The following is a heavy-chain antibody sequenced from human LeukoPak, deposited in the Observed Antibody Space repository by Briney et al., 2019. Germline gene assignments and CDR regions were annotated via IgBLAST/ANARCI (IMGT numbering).Heavy chain of an antibody. J-gene: IGHJ4*02. CDR2: ISGRSSTI. V-gene: IGHV3-48*01. CDR3: ARDRLTSGSYFFDY. Sequence: QTGGSLRLSCAASGFTFSDYSMNWVRQAPGKGLEWISYISGRSSTIYYADSVRGRFTISRDNAKNSMYLQMNSLRAEDTAVYYCARDRLTSGSYFFDYWGQGTLVTVSS. CDR1: GFTFSDYS. D-gene: IGHD1-26*01.